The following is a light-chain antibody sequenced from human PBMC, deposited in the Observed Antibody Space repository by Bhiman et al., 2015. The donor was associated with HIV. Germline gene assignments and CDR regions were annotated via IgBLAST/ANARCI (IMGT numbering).Light chain of an antibody. CDR1: SSDVGGYTY. V-gene: IGLV2-14*01. CDR2: EVS. Sequence: QSALTQPASVSGSPGQSITISCIGTSSDVGGYTYVSWYQHHPGKAPKVMIYEVSKRPSGISNRFSGSKSGNTASLTISGLQPEDEADYYCASYTFINTVIFGGGTKVTVL. CDR3: ASYTFINTVI. J-gene: IGLJ2*01.